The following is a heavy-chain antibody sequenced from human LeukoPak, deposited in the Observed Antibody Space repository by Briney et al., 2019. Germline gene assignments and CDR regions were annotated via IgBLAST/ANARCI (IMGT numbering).Heavy chain of an antibody. CDR2: IRYDGSNK. CDR1: GFTFSSYG. J-gene: IGHJ4*02. D-gene: IGHD3-3*02. Sequence: PGGSLRLSCAASGFTFSSYGMHWVRQAPGKGLEWVAFIRYDGSNKYYADSVKGRFTISRDNSKNTLHLQMNSLRAEDTAVYYCAKAALSYFDYWGQGTLVTVSS. CDR3: AKAALSYFDY. V-gene: IGHV3-30*02.